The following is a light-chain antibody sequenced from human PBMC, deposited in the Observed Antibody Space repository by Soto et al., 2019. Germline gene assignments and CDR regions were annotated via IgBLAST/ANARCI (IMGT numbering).Light chain of an antibody. V-gene: IGKV1-5*01. J-gene: IGKJ1*01. CDR2: DAS. Sequence: DIHMTQSPSTQYLSVANTVSISCXASQSISSWLAWYQQKPGKAPKLLIYDASSLESGVPSRFSGSGSGTEFTLTISSLQPDDFATYYCQQYNSYTWTFGQGTKVDTK. CDR1: QSISSW. CDR3: QQYNSYTWT.